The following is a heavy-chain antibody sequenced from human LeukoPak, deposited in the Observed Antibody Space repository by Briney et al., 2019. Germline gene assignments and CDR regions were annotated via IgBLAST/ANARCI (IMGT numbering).Heavy chain of an antibody. Sequence: SETLSLTCTVSGGSISSYYWSWIRQPPGKGLEWIGYIYYSGSTNYNPSLKSRVTISVDTSKNQFSLKLSSVTAADTAVYYCARLNEYSSSSTPSFDYWGQGTLVTVSS. CDR3: ARLNEYSSSSTPSFDY. CDR2: IYYSGST. CDR1: GGSISSYY. V-gene: IGHV4-59*08. D-gene: IGHD6-6*01. J-gene: IGHJ4*02.